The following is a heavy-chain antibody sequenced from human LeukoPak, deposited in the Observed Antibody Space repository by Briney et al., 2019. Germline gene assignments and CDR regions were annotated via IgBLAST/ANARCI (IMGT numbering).Heavy chain of an antibody. CDR2: IYYSGST. V-gene: IGHV4-59*01. CDR3: ARGSSGSYGTFDY. D-gene: IGHD1-26*01. J-gene: IGHJ4*02. CDR1: GGSISSYY. Sequence: PSETLSLTCTVSGGSISSYYWSWIRQPPGKGLEWIGYIYYSGSTNYNPSLKSRATISVDTSKNQFSLKLSSVTAADTAVYYCARGSSGSYGTFDYWGQGTLVTVSS.